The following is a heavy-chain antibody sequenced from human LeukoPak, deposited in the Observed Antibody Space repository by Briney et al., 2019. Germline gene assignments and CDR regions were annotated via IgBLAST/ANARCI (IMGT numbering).Heavy chain of an antibody. CDR3: ARVNLWFGETH. Sequence: ASVKVSCKASGYTFTSYYMHWVRQAPGQGLEWMGIINPSGGSTSYAQKFQGRVTMTRNTSISTAYMELSSLRSEDTAVYYCARVNLWFGETHWGQGTLVAVSS. CDR2: INPSGGST. CDR1: GYTFTSYY. J-gene: IGHJ4*02. D-gene: IGHD3-10*01. V-gene: IGHV1-46*01.